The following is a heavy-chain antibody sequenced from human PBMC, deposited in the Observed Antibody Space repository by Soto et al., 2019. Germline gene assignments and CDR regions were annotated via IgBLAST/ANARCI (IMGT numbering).Heavy chain of an antibody. D-gene: IGHD2-2*01. CDR2: IIPIFGTA. J-gene: IGHJ6*02. CDR3: AGDIVVVPLEGGKYYYYGMDV. Sequence: SVKVSCKASGGTFSSYAISWVRQAPGQGLEWMGGIIPIFGTANYAQKFQGRVTITADESTSTAYMELSGLRSEDTAVYYCAGDIVVVPLEGGKYYYYGMDVWG. CDR1: GGTFSSYA. V-gene: IGHV1-69*13.